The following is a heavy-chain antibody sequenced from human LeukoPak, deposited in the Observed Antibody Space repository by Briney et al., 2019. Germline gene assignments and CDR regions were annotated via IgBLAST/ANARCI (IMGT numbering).Heavy chain of an antibody. V-gene: IGHV4-39*01. J-gene: IGHJ4*02. CDR2: IYYSGST. Sequence: SETLSLTCTVSGGSISSSSYCWGWIRQPPGKGLEWIGSIYYSGSTYYNPSLKSRVTISVDTSKNQFSLKLSSVTAADTAVYYCARRDFWSPTDYWGQGTLVTVSS. D-gene: IGHD3-3*01. CDR3: ARRDFWSPTDY. CDR1: GGSISSSSYC.